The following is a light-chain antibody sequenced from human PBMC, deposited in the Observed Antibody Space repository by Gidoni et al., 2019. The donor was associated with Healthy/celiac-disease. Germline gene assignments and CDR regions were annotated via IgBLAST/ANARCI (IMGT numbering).Light chain of an antibody. V-gene: IGLV3-1*01. Sequence: SYELTQPPSVSVSPGQTASITCSGDKLGDKYACWYQPKPGQSTVLVIYQDSKRPSGIPERFSGSNSGNTATLTISGTQAMDEADYYCQAWDSSSVVFGGGTKLTVL. CDR3: QAWDSSSVV. J-gene: IGLJ2*01. CDR1: KLGDKY. CDR2: QDS.